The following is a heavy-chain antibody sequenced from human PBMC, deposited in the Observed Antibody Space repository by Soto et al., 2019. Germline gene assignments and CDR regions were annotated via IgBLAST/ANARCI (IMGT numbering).Heavy chain of an antibody. J-gene: IGHJ6*02. CDR2: IIPIFGTA. V-gene: IGHV1-69*13. D-gene: IGHD6-6*01. CDR3: ARDPLFEYSSSSGFGYYGMDV. CDR1: GGTFSSDA. Sequence: GASVNGSCKASGGTFSSDAISWVRQAPGQGLEWMGGIIPIFGTANYAQKSQGRVTITADESTSTAYMELSSLRSEDTAVYYCARDPLFEYSSSSGFGYYGMDVWGQGTTVTV.